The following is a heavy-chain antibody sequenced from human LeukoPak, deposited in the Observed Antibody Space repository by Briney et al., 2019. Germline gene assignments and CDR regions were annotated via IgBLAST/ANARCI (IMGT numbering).Heavy chain of an antibody. Sequence: SETLSLTCTISGDSISSYYCSWIRQPPGKGLEWIGYIYYSGSTSYNPSLKSRVTISLDTSNNQFSLKLRSVTAADTAVYYCARGVIAARHWGQGTLVTVSS. CDR1: GDSISSYY. J-gene: IGHJ4*02. V-gene: IGHV4-59*12. CDR2: IYYSGST. CDR3: ARGVIAARH. D-gene: IGHD6-6*01.